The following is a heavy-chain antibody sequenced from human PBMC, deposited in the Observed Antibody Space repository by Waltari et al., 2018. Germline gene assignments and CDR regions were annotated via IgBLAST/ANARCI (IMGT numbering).Heavy chain of an antibody. D-gene: IGHD3-10*01. Sequence: EVQLLQSGAEVKKPGTPVKISCKVSGDTFTDNYIHWIQQAPGKGLQWIGLLVPENVQAVYAEKFQGRVTMTADTSIHTAYMELTSLTSEDTAFYYCAAALGGGISASRPFHFWGQGTMITVSS. CDR1: GDTFTDNY. CDR3: AAALGGGISASRPFHF. CDR2: LVPENVQA. V-gene: IGHV1-69-2*01. J-gene: IGHJ3*01.